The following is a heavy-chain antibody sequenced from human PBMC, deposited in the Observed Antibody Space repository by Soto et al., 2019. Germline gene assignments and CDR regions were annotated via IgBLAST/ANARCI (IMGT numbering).Heavy chain of an antibody. CDR2: ISDDGSTA. V-gene: IGHV3-74*01. CDR3: ARGPRVSSTGTGAH. CDR1: GFTFSAYW. D-gene: IGHD1-1*01. J-gene: IGHJ4*02. Sequence: GGSLRLSXAVSGFTFSAYWMHWVRQVPGKGLTWVSRISDDGSTATYADSVKGRFVISRDNAKNSLYLEMNTLRVDDSGLYYCARGPRVSSTGTGAHWGRGTLVTVSS.